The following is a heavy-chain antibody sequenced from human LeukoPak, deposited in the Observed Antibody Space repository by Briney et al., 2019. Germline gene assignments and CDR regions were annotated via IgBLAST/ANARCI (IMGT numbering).Heavy chain of an antibody. CDR1: GGTFSSYA. V-gene: IGHV1-69*13. J-gene: IGHJ4*02. CDR2: IIPIFGTA. Sequence: ASVKVSFKASGGTFSSYAISWVRQAPGQGLEWMGGIIPIFGTANYAQKFQGRVTITADESTSTAYMELSSLRSEDTAVYYCARVWPGHGWYTSYYFDYWGQGTLVTVSS. D-gene: IGHD2-15*01. CDR3: ARVWPGHGWYTSYYFDY.